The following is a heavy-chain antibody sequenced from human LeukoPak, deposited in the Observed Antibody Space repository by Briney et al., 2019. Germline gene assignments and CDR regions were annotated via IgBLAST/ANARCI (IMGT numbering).Heavy chain of an antibody. V-gene: IGHV4-59*08. CDR1: GGSISSYY. J-gene: IGHJ4*02. CDR3: ARLPARKGVYFDY. D-gene: IGHD6-6*01. CDR2: IYYSGST. Sequence: PSETLSLTCTVSGGSISSYYWSWIRQPPGKGLEWIGYIYYSGSTNYYPSLKSRVTISVDTSKNQFSLKLSSVTAADTAVYYCARLPARKGVYFDYWGQGTLVTVSS.